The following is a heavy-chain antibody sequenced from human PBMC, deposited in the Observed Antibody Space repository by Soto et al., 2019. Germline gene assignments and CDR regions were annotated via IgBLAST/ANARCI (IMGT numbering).Heavy chain of an antibody. J-gene: IGHJ5*02. CDR3: ARHSWYIFGFDP. Sequence: PSETLSLTCSVSGGSISSSTYYWGWIRQPPGKGLEWIGTIYYSGSTYYNPSLKSRLTISVDTSKNQFSLKLSSVTAADTAVYYCARHSWYIFGFDPWGQGTLVTVSS. CDR2: IYYSGST. D-gene: IGHD6-13*01. CDR1: GGSISSSTYY. V-gene: IGHV4-39*01.